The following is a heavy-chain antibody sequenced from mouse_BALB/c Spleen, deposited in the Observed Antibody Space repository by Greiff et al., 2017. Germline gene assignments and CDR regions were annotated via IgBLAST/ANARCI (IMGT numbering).Heavy chain of an antibody. D-gene: IGHD1-1*01. V-gene: IGHV1S81*02. Sequence: QVHVKQSGAELVKPGASVKLSCKASGYTFTSYYMYWVKQRPGQGLEWIGEINPSNGGTNFNEKFKSKATLTVDKSSSTAYMQLSSLTSEDSAVYYCTRCPYYYGSSFAYWGQGTLVTVSA. CDR3: TRCPYYYGSSFAY. CDR2: INPSNGGT. CDR1: GYTFTSYY. J-gene: IGHJ3*01.